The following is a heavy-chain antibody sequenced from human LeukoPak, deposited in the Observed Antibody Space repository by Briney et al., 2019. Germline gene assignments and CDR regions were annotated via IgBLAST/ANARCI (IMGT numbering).Heavy chain of an antibody. CDR2: ISSSGSTI. J-gene: IGHJ6*03. D-gene: IGHD2-2*01. V-gene: IGHV3-48*03. CDR1: GFTFSSYE. Sequence: PGGSLRLSCAASGFTFSSYEMNWVRQAPGKGLEWVSYISSSGSTIYYADSVKGRFTISRDNAKNSLYLQMNSLRVEDTAVYYCAKDCSSTSCFSYYMDVWGKGTTVTISS. CDR3: AKDCSSTSCFSYYMDV.